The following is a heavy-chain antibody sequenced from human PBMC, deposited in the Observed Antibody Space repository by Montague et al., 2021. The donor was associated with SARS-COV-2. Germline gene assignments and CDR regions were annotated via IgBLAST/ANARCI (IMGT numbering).Heavy chain of an antibody. J-gene: IGHJ3*02. D-gene: IGHD3-10*01. CDR1: RDSISSLNYF. V-gene: IGHV4-39*07. CDR3: AKDGEALAWGTFDI. Sequence: SETLSLTCTVSRDSISSLNYFWAWIRQPPGKGLEWIGSVDYSGLTFYNPSLESRVTISVDTSKEQFSLKVNSVTAADTAVYYCAKDGEALAWGTFDIWGQGTMVTVSS. CDR2: VDYSGLT.